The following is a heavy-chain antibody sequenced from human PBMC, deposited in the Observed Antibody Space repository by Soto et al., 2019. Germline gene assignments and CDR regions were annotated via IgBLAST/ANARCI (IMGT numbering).Heavy chain of an antibody. CDR2: IYYSGST. CDR3: AREGTHDYGDYYFDY. CDR1: GGSISSGDYY. J-gene: IGHJ4*02. D-gene: IGHD4-17*01. V-gene: IGHV4-30-4*01. Sequence: ASETLSLTCTVSGGSISSGDYYWSWIRQPPGKGLEWIGYIYYSGSTYYNPSLKSRVTISVDTSKNQFSLKLSSVTAADTAVYYCAREGTHDYGDYYFDYWGQGTLVTVSS.